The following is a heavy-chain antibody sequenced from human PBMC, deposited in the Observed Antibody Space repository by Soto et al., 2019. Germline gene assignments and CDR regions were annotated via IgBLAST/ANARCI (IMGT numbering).Heavy chain of an antibody. CDR1: GFTFGDYA. J-gene: IGHJ3*02. CDR3: ARGFNSALDI. CDR2: IKQDGSEK. V-gene: IGHV3-7*01. Sequence: GGSLRLSCTASGFTFGDYAMSWFRQAPGKGLEWVANIKQDGSEKYYVDSAKGRFTISRDNAKNSLHLQMNSLRAEDTAVYYCARGFNSALDIWGQGKMVTVS.